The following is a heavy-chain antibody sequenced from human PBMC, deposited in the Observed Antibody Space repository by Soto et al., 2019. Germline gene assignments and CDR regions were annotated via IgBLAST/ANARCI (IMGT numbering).Heavy chain of an antibody. V-gene: IGHV4-30-4*01. J-gene: IGHJ4*02. D-gene: IGHD3-22*01. CDR2: IYYSGST. Sequence: PSETLSLTCTVSGGSISSGDYYWSWIRQPPGKGLEWIGYIYYSGSTYYNPSLKSRVTISVDTSKNQFSLKLSSVTAADTAVYYCAREVSNYYDSSGYDYWGQGTLVTVSS. CDR3: AREVSNYYDSSGYDY. CDR1: GGSISSGDYY.